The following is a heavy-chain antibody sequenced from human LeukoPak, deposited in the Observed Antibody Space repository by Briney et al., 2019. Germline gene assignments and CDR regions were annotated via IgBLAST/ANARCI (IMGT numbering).Heavy chain of an antibody. CDR3: ATYSTGWYRGLQY. V-gene: IGHV3-7*03. CDR2: INKDGSGK. CDR1: GFTFSGYW. Sequence: GGSLRLSCAASGFTFSGYWMSWVRQAPGKGPEWVANINKDGSGKYYVVSLKGLFTISRDNAENSLYLQISSLRVEDTAMYYCATYSTGWYRGLQYWGQGTLVTVSS. J-gene: IGHJ4*02. D-gene: IGHD6-19*01.